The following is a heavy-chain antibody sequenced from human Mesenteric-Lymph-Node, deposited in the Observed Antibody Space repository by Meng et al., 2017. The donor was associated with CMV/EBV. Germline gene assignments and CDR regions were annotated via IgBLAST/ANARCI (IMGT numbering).Heavy chain of an antibody. CDR2: IRYDGSNK. D-gene: IGHD6-19*01. CDR1: GFTFSSYG. J-gene: IGHJ4*01. Sequence: GESLKISCAASGFTFSSYGMHWVRQAPGKGLEWVAFIRYDGSNKYYVDSVKGRFTISRDNSKNTLYLQMNSLRAEDTAVYYCAKETGYSSGWYYFDYWGQGTLVTVSS. V-gene: IGHV3-30*02. CDR3: AKETGYSSGWYYFDY.